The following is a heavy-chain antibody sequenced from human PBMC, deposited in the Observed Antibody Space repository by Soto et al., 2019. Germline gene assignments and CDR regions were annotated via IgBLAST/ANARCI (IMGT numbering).Heavy chain of an antibody. D-gene: IGHD3-3*01. CDR1: GGSISSYY. V-gene: IGHV4-59*08. CDR3: ARTSYYDFWSGYVGWFDP. Sequence: SETLSLTCTVSGGSISSYYWSWIRQPPGKGLEWIGYIYYSGSTNNNPSLKSRVTISVDTSKNQFSLKLSSVTAADTAVYYCARTSYYDFWSGYVGWFDPWGQGTLVTVSS. CDR2: IYYSGST. J-gene: IGHJ5*02.